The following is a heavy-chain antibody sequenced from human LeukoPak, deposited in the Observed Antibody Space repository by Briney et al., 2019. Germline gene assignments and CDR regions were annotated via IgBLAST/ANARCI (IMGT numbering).Heavy chain of an antibody. J-gene: IGHJ5*02. V-gene: IGHV1-2*02. Sequence: ASVKVSCKASGYTFTGYYMHWVRQAPGQGLEWMGWINPNSGGTNYAQKFLGRVTMTRDTSISTAYMELSRLRSDDTAVYYCARTRWYYGSGSYYNPYNWFDPWGQGTLVTVSS. CDR2: INPNSGGT. CDR1: GYTFTGYY. CDR3: ARTRWYYGSGSYYNPYNWFDP. D-gene: IGHD3-10*01.